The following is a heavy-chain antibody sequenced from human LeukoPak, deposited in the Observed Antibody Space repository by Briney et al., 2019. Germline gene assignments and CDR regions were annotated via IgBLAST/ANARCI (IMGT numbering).Heavy chain of an antibody. V-gene: IGHV1-2*02. D-gene: IGHD3-22*01. Sequence: GASVKVSCKASGYTFTGYYMHWVRQAPAQGLEWMGWINPNSGGTNYAQKFQGRVTMTRDTSISTAYMELSRLRSDDTAVYYCARDPDSSGYYWFDPWGKGTLVTVSS. CDR3: ARDPDSSGYYWFDP. CDR2: INPNSGGT. CDR1: GYTFTGYY. J-gene: IGHJ5*02.